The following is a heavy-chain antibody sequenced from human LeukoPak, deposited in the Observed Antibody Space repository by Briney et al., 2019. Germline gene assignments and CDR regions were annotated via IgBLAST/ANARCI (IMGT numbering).Heavy chain of an antibody. CDR2: VKYDGSTT. Sequence: GGSLRLSCAASGFTFSAYWMHWVRQAPGKGLVWVSRVKYDGSTTTYADSVKGRFTISRDNAKNILYLQMNSLRVEDTALYYCAKDGLYYDGSEHVYYFDSWGQGTLVTVSS. V-gene: IGHV3-74*01. J-gene: IGHJ4*02. D-gene: IGHD3-22*01. CDR1: GFTFSAYW. CDR3: AKDGLYYDGSEHVYYFDS.